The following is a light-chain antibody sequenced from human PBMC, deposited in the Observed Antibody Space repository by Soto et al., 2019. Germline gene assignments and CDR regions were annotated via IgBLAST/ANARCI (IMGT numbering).Light chain of an antibody. CDR3: SSYTSSSTYV. CDR1: SSDVGGYNY. Sequence: QSALTQPASVSGSPGQSITISCTGTSSDVGGYNYVSWYQQHPGKAPKLMIYEVSNRPSGVSNPFSGSKSGNTASLTISGLQAEDEDDYYCSSYTSSSTYVFGTGTKVTVL. J-gene: IGLJ1*01. V-gene: IGLV2-14*01. CDR2: EVS.